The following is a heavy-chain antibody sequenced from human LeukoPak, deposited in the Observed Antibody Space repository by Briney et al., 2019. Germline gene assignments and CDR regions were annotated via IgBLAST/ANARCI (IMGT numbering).Heavy chain of an antibody. CDR1: GFIFSDHT. V-gene: IGHV3-30-3*02. Sequence: GGSLRHSCAASGFIFSDHTLHWVRQAPGRGLEWVSVVSSDGINEYYANPVKGRFTISRDTSKNTLDLRMRRLRVEAKAVYVCVKQDGSIQYHLLYMDVWGKGTMVIVSS. CDR3: VKQDGSIQYHLLYMDV. D-gene: IGHD2-2*01. CDR2: VSSDGINE. J-gene: IGHJ6*03.